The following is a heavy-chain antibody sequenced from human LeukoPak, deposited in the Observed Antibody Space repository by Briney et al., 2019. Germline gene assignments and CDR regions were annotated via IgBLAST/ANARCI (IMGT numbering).Heavy chain of an antibody. D-gene: IGHD3-10*01. CDR1: GGSISSYY. CDR3: AGSMVRGVIMGYYYYGMDV. Sequence: PSETLSLTCTVSGGSISSYYWSWIRRPPGKGLEWIGYIYYSGSTNYNPSLKSRVTISVDTSKNQFSLKLSSVTAADTAVYYCAGSMVRGVIMGYYYYGMDVWGQGTTVTVSS. V-gene: IGHV4-59*08. J-gene: IGHJ6*02. CDR2: IYYSGST.